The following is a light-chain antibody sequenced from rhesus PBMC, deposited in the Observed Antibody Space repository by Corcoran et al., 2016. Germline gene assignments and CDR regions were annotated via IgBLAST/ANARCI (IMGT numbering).Light chain of an antibody. CDR3: QQHGNSPLT. CDR2: RAS. V-gene: IGKV1-69*01. J-gene: IGKJ4*01. CDR1: QGISNC. Sequence: DIQMTQSPSSLSASVGDRVTITCRASQGISNCLAWYQQKPGKAPNLLIARASNLETGVPSRFSGSGSGTDFTLTRSSLQPKDIATYCCQQHGNSPLTFGGGTKVEIK.